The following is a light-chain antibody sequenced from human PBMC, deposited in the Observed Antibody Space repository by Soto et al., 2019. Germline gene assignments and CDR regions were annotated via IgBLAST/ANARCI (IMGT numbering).Light chain of an antibody. J-gene: IGLJ1*01. CDR3: SSYAGSNAYV. CDR1: SSDVGGYNY. V-gene: IGLV2-8*01. CDR2: EVS. Sequence: QSALTQPPSASGSPGQSVTISCTGTSSDVGGYNYVSWYQQHPGKASKLMIYEVSKRPSGVPDRFSGSKSGNTASLTVSGLQAEDEADYYCSSYAGSNAYVFGTGTQLTVL.